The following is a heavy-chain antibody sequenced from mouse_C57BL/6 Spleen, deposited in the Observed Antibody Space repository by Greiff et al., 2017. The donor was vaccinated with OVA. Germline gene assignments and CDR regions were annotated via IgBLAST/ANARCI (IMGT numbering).Heavy chain of an antibody. V-gene: IGHV1-52*01. J-gene: IGHJ2*01. CDR3: ARGDSNYGDY. CDR2: IHPSDSET. CDR1: GYTFTSYW. D-gene: IGHD2-5*01. Sequence: QVQLQQPGAELVRPGSSVKLSCKASGYTFTSYWMHWVKQRPIQGLEWIGNIHPSDSETHYNQKFKDKATLTVDKSSSTAYMQLSSLTSEDSAVYYCARGDSNYGDYWGQGTTLTVSS.